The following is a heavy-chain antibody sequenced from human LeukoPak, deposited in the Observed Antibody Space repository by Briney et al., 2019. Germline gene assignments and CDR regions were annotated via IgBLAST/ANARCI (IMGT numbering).Heavy chain of an antibody. CDR1: GFTFTSYA. V-gene: IGHV3-23*01. D-gene: IGHD3-22*01. CDR2: ISGNRGAT. J-gene: IGHJ4*02. CDR3: AKATTVIVVDNFFDY. Sequence: SGGSLRLSCAASGFTFTSYAMSWLRQAPGKGLEWVSAISGNRGATYYADSVKGRFTISRDNSKNPLHLQINSLRAEDTALYYCAKATTVIVVDNFFDYWGQGTVVSVSS.